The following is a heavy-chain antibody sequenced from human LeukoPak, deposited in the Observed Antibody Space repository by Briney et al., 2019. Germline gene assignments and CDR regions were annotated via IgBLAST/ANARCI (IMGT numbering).Heavy chain of an antibody. Sequence: PGRSLRLSCAASGFTFSSYGMHWVGQAPGKGLEWVAVIWYDGSNKYYADSVKGRFTISRDNSKNTLYLQMNSLRAEDTAVYYCVKDMGTSYIDYWGQGTLVTVSS. CDR1: GFTFSSYG. CDR2: IWYDGSNK. D-gene: IGHD2-2*01. CDR3: VKDMGTSYIDY. V-gene: IGHV3-33*06. J-gene: IGHJ4*02.